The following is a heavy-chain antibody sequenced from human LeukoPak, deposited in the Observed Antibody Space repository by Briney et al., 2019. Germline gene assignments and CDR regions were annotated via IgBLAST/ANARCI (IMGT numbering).Heavy chain of an antibody. Sequence: SETLSLTCAVYGGSFSGYYWSWIRQPPGKGLEWIGEINHRGSTNYNPSLKSRVTISVDTSKNQFSLKLSSVTAADTAVYYCAASTYYDFWSGYGRNYYFDYWGQGTLVTVSS. V-gene: IGHV4-34*01. J-gene: IGHJ4*02. D-gene: IGHD3-3*01. CDR2: INHRGST. CDR3: AASTYYDFWSGYGRNYYFDY. CDR1: GGSFSGYY.